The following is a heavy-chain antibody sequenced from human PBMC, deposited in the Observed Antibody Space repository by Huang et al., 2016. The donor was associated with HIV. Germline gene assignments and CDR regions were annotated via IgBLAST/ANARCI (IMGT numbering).Heavy chain of an antibody. J-gene: IGHJ4*02. CDR2: IKDGGGEE. V-gene: IGHV3-7*01. D-gene: IGHD2-15*01. Sequence: EVQLVESGGGLVQPGGSLRLSCAASGFTFSIYWMSWVRQAPGKGVEWVANIKDGGGEEHYVDAVKGRFTISRDNAKNAVYLQMNSLRAEDTAVYYCARVGGSHSPLGYWGQGTLVTVSS. CDR1: GFTFSIYW. CDR3: ARVGGSHSPLGY.